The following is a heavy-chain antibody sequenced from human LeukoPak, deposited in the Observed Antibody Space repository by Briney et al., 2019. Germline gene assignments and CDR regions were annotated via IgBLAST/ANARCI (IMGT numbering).Heavy chain of an antibody. J-gene: IGHJ4*02. Sequence: ASVKVSCKASGFTFPDYYIHWVRQAPGQGLEWMGWINPNSGGANYAQKFQGRVTMTGDTSITTAYMELSRLRAEDTAVYYCAREYYDSSGYFFDYWGQGTLVTVSS. V-gene: IGHV1-2*02. CDR2: INPNSGGA. CDR1: GFTFPDYY. D-gene: IGHD3-22*01. CDR3: AREYYDSSGYFFDY.